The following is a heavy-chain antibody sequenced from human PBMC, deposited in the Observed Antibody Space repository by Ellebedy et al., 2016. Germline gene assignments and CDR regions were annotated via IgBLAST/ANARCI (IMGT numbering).Heavy chain of an antibody. Sequence: SETLSLTXTVSGGSISSGGYYWSWIRQHPGKGLEWIGYIYYSGSTYYNPSLKSRVTISVDTSKNQFSLKLSSVTAADTAVYYCARADYYGSGAPFDYWGQGTLVTVSS. D-gene: IGHD3-10*01. CDR2: IYYSGST. V-gene: IGHV4-31*03. CDR1: GGSISSGGYY. J-gene: IGHJ4*02. CDR3: ARADYYGSGAPFDY.